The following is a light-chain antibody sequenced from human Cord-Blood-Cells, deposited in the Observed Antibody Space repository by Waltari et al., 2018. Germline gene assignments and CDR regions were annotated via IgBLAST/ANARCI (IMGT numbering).Light chain of an antibody. CDR2: EVS. CDR3: SSYTSSSTLYV. J-gene: IGLJ1*01. Sequence: QSALTQPASVSGSPGQSITISCTGTSSDVGGCNYVSCYQQNPAKAPKLMIYEVSNRPSGVSNRFSGSKSGNTASLTISGLQAEDEADYYCSSYTSSSTLYVFGTGTKVTVL. V-gene: IGLV2-14*01. CDR1: SSDVGGCNY.